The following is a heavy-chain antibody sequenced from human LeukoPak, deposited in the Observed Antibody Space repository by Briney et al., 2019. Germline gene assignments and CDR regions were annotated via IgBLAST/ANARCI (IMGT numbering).Heavy chain of an antibody. V-gene: IGHV4-59*08. D-gene: IGHD3-22*01. CDR3: ARLLYYYDSSGYPQWGYFDY. CDR2: IYYSGST. CDR1: GGSISSYY. Sequence: SETLSLTCTVSGGSISSYYWSWIRQPPGQGMEWIGYIYYSGSTNYNPSLKSRVTISVDTSKNQFSLKLSSVTAADTAVYYCARLLYYYDSSGYPQWGYFDYWGQGTLVTVSS. J-gene: IGHJ4*02.